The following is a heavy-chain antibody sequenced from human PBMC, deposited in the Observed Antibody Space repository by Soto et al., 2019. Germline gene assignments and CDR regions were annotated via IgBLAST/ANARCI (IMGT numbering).Heavy chain of an antibody. V-gene: IGHV4-30-2*01. D-gene: IGHD3-16*01. CDR3: ARAPPGPAPRWGV. Sequence: QLQLQESGSGLVKSSQTLSLTCTVSGGSISSGGYSWSWIRQTPGKGLEWIGYIYPTGTTYYNPSLKNRATLSIDTSQNQFSLQLTSVTAADTAVYYCARAPPGPAPRWGVWGHGTTVTVSS. CDR2: IYPTGTT. CDR1: GGSISSGGYS. J-gene: IGHJ6*02.